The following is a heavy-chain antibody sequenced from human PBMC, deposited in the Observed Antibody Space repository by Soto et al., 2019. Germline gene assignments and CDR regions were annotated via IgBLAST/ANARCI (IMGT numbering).Heavy chain of an antibody. Sequence: PSETLSLTCTVSGGSISSGGYYWSWIRQHPGKGLEWIGYIYYSGTTYHNPSLKSRVTISVDTSKNQFSLKLSSVSAADTALYYCARCSLVVVPAPGFDPWGRGTLVTVS. D-gene: IGHD2-2*01. CDR2: IYYSGTT. V-gene: IGHV4-31*03. CDR1: GGSISSGGYY. CDR3: ARCSLVVVPAPGFDP. J-gene: IGHJ5*02.